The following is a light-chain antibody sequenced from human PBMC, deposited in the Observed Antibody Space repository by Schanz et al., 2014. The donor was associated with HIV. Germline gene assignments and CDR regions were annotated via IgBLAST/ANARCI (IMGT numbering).Light chain of an antibody. V-gene: IGLV2-14*03. CDR2: DVT. J-gene: IGLJ2*01. CDR1: SSDVGGYDY. Sequence: QSALTQPASVSGSPGQSITISCTGDSSDVGGYDYVSWYQQHPGKAPKLIIYDVTDRPSGVSFRFSGSKSGNTASLTVSGLRDEDEADYYCSSYTSSSTVVFGGGTKLTVL. CDR3: SSYTSSSTVV.